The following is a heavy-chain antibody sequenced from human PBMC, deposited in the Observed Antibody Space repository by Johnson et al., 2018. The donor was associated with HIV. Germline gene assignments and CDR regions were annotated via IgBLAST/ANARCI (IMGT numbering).Heavy chain of an antibody. CDR1: GFTVSSNY. CDR3: AKGSGWYSAFDI. D-gene: IGHD6-19*01. CDR2: IYDGGTT. Sequence: VQLVESGGGLVQPGGSLRLSCAASGFTVSSNYMSWVRQAPGKGLEWVSFIYDGGTTYYADSVKGRFTISRDNSKNTLFLQMNSLRAEATAVYYCAKGSGWYSAFDIWGQGTMVTVSS. J-gene: IGHJ3*02. V-gene: IGHV3-66*02.